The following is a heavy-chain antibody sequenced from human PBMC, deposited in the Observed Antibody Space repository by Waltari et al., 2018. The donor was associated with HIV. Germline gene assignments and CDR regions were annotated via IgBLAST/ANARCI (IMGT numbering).Heavy chain of an antibody. CDR2: MYHSGST. J-gene: IGHJ5*02. V-gene: IGHV4-39*01. CDR1: GGSISSSTYY. D-gene: IGHD2-15*01. CDR3: ARHLWYGGGWFDP. Sequence: QLQLQESVPGLVKPSETLSLTCTVSGGSISSSTYYWGWIRQPPGKGLEWIGSMYHSGSTYYNPSLKGRVTISVDTSKSQFSLKLTSVIAADTAVYYCARHLWYGGGWFDPWGQGTLVTVSS.